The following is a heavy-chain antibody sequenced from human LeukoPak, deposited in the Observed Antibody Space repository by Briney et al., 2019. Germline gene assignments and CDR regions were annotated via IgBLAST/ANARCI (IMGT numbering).Heavy chain of an antibody. CDR3: AKDPRGSYSRDYYYYMDV. Sequence: GGSLRLSCAAPGFTFSSYEMNWVRQAPGKGLEWVSYISSSGSTIYYADSVKGRFTISRDNAKNSLYLQMNSLRAEDTAVYYCAKDPRGSYSRDYYYYMDVWGKGTTVTVSS. V-gene: IGHV3-48*03. CDR2: ISSSGSTI. J-gene: IGHJ6*03. D-gene: IGHD1-26*01. CDR1: GFTFSSYE.